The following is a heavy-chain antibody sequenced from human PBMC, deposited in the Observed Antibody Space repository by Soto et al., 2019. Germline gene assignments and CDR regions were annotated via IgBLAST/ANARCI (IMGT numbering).Heavy chain of an antibody. J-gene: IGHJ6*03. CDR2: TYYTGRT. CDR3: ARNQAGTVFGLPTRIYYMDV. V-gene: IGHV4-59*01. D-gene: IGHD3-3*01. CDR1: GDSISGYY. Sequence: QVQLQASGPGLVKPSETLSLTCTVSGDSISGYYWSWIRQAPGKGLEWIGYTYYTGRTDYNPSLRTRVTMQVDTSKKKCSLELASVTAANTAVYYCARNQAGTVFGLPTRIYYMDVWGKGTTVTVSS.